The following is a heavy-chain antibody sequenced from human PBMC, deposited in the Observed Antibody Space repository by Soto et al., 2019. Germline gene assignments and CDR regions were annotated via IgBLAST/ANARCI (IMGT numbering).Heavy chain of an antibody. D-gene: IGHD2-15*01. CDR1: GYTFTSYD. CDR2: KNPNSGNT. V-gene: IGHV1-8*01. J-gene: IGHJ3*02. Sequence: QVQLVQSGAEVKKPGASVKVSCKASGYTFTSYDINWVRQATEQGLEWMGWKNPNSGNTGYAQKFQGRVTMTRNTSISTAYMELSSLRSEDTAVYYCASPNTYCSGGSCYAAFDIWGQGTMVTVSS. CDR3: ASPNTYCSGGSCYAAFDI.